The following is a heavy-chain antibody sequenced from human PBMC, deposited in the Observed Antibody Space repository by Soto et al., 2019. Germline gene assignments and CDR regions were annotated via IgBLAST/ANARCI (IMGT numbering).Heavy chain of an antibody. J-gene: IGHJ5*02. D-gene: IGHD2-2*01. Sequence: EVQLVESGGGVIQPGGSLRLSCAASGLKVSTKYMTWVRQLPGKGLEWVSVICDVGRAYYADSVEGRFTISKDNSKNTLLSHMNSLGDDDAALYYGAITRACFSCTYDTWGQGTLVTVSS. CDR1: GLKVSTKY. CDR3: AITRACFSCTYDT. CDR2: ICDVGRA. V-gene: IGHV3-53*01.